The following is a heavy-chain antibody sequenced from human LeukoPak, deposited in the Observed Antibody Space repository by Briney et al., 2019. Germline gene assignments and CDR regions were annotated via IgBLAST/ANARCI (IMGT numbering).Heavy chain of an antibody. CDR3: ARKYPDHWFDP. CDR1: GGSISSGDYY. V-gene: IGHV4-30-4*01. Sequence: SQTLSLTCTVSGGSISSGDYYWSWIRQPPGKGLEWIGYIYYSGSTYYNPSLKSRVTVSVDTSKNQFSLILRSVTAADTAVYYCARKYPDHWFDPWGQGTPVTVSS. D-gene: IGHD6-6*01. J-gene: IGHJ5*02. CDR2: IYYSGST.